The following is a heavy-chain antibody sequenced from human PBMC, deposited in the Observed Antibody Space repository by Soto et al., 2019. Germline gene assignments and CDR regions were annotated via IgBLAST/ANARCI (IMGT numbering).Heavy chain of an antibody. Sequence: GGSLRLSCAASGFTFSSYGMHWVRQAPGKGLEWVAVISYDGSNKYYADSVRGRFTISRDNSKNTLYLQMNSLRAEDTAVYYCATARSSGYQCPLDYWGQGTLVTVSS. D-gene: IGHD3-22*01. CDR1: GFTFSSYG. J-gene: IGHJ4*02. CDR3: ATARSSGYQCPLDY. CDR2: ISYDGSNK. V-gene: IGHV3-30*03.